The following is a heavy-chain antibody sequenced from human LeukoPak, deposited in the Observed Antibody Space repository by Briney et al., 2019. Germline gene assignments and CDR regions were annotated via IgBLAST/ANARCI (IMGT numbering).Heavy chain of an antibody. D-gene: IGHD2-15*01. CDR1: GYTFTSYG. CDR3: ARGPRVVVVAAFDY. Sequence: ASVKVSCKASGYTFTSYGISWVRQAPGQGLEWMGWISAYNGNTNYAQKLQGRVTMTIDTSTSTAYMELRSLRSDDTAVYYCARGPRVVVVAAFDYWGQGTLVTVSS. J-gene: IGHJ4*02. V-gene: IGHV1-18*01. CDR2: ISAYNGNT.